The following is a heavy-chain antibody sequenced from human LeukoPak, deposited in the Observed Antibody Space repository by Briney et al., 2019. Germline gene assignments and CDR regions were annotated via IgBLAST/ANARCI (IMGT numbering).Heavy chain of an antibody. Sequence: PSQTLSLTCTVSGGSISSGGYYWSWIRQPPGKGLEWIGRIHSGGTTNYNPSLKSRVTLSIDKSKNQVSLQLNSVTPEDTAVYYCARDRNFGGSYNTIDYWGQGTLVTVSS. J-gene: IGHJ4*02. D-gene: IGHD1-26*01. CDR2: IHSGGTT. CDR1: GGSISSGGYY. V-gene: IGHV4-61*02. CDR3: ARDRNFGGSYNTIDY.